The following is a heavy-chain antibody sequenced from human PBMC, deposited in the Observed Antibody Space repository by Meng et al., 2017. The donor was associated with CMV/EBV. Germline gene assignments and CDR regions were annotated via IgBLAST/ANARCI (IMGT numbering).Heavy chain of an antibody. CDR1: GFAFSSYW. CDR3: ARGRHTFGWS. J-gene: IGHJ5*02. CDR2: INSDERST. D-gene: IGHD3-16*01. V-gene: IGHV3-74*01. Sequence: LSCAASGFAFSSYWIHCVRRAPGEGLVWVSRINSDERSTSSAGSVKGRFAISRDNARNTLYLQMNSLRAEDTAVYYCARGRHTFGWSWGQGTLVTVSS.